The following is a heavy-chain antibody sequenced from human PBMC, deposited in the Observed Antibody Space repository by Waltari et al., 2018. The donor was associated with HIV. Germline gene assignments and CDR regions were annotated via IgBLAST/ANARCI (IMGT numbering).Heavy chain of an antibody. CDR2: ISGYNGDT. J-gene: IGHJ4*02. CDR1: GYTFTNYG. CDR3: ARDHYYGSSGYYSDY. Sequence: QVHLVQSGAELRKPGASVTVPCKASGYTFTNYGLHWVRQAPGQGLEWMGWISGYNGDTKYAQKVRGRVTMTTDTSTSTAYLEMGSLRFDDTAVYYCARDHYYGSSGYYSDYWGQGTLVTVSS. V-gene: IGHV1-18*01. D-gene: IGHD3-22*01.